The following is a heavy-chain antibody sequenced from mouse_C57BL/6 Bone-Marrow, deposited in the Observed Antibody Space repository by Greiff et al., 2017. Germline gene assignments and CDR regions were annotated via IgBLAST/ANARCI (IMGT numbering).Heavy chain of an antibody. CDR3: ARSSYYGSDY. J-gene: IGHJ2*01. V-gene: IGHV1-54*01. CDR2: INPGGGGT. CDR1: GYAFTNYL. D-gene: IGHD1-1*01. Sequence: VQLQQSGAELVRPGTSVKVSCKASGYAFTNYLIEWVKQRPGQGLEWIGVINPGGGGTNYNEKFKGKATLTADKSSRTAYMQLSSLTSEDSAVYFCARSSYYGSDYWGRGTTLTVSS.